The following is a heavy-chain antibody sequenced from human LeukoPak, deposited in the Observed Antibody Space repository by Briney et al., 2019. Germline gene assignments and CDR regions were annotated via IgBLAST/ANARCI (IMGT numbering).Heavy chain of an antibody. Sequence: PGGSLRLSCAASGFTFSSYAMSWVRQAPGKGLEWVSAISGSGGSTYYADSVKGRFTISRGNSKNTLYLQMNSLRAEDTAVYYCAKALTMVAATLWFDWFDPWGQGTLVTVSS. CDR3: AKALTMVAATLWFDWFDP. V-gene: IGHV3-23*01. J-gene: IGHJ5*02. D-gene: IGHD2-15*01. CDR2: ISGSGGST. CDR1: GFTFSSYA.